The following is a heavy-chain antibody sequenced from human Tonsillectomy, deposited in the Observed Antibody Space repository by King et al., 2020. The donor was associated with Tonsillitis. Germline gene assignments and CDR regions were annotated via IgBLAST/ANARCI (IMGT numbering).Heavy chain of an antibody. CDR3: AREDWGKEMANTLDY. CDR2: ISSSSSTI. J-gene: IGHJ4*02. D-gene: IGHD5-24*01. V-gene: IGHV3-48*01. Sequence: VQLVESGGGLVQPGGSLRLSCAASGFTFSSYDMNWVRQAPGKGLEWVSYISSSSSTIYYADSVKGRFTISRDNAKNSLYLHMNSLRAEDTAVFYCAREDWGKEMANTLDYWGQGTLVTVSS. CDR1: GFTFSSYD.